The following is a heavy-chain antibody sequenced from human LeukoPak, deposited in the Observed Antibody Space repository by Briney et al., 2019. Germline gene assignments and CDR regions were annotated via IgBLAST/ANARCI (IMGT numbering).Heavy chain of an antibody. CDR3: AKGGYNYGYVDY. D-gene: IGHD5-18*01. CDR2: ISGGST. J-gene: IGHJ4*02. Sequence: GGSLRLSCAASGFTFSYYAMAWVRQAPGKGLEWVSSISGGSTYYADSVKGRFTISRDNSKNTLYLQMNSLRAEDTAVYYCAKGGYNYGYVDYWGQRTLVTVSS. V-gene: IGHV3-23*01. CDR1: GFTFSYYA.